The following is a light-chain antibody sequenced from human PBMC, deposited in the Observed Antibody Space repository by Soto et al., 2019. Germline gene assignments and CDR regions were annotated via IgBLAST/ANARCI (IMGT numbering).Light chain of an antibody. V-gene: IGKV3-11*01. CDR2: DAS. Sequence: EIVLTQSPATLSLSPGERATLSCRASQSVSSYLAWYQQKPGQAPRLLIYDASNRATGIPARFSGSGSGTDFTLTISSLEPEDFAVYYCQQRSNWPPRETFGQGTKVEIK. CDR1: QSVSSY. J-gene: IGKJ1*01. CDR3: QQRSNWPPRET.